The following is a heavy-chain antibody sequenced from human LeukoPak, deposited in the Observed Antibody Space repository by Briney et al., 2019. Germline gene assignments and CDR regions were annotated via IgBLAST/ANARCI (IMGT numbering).Heavy chain of an antibody. J-gene: IGHJ4*02. V-gene: IGHV3-11*01. D-gene: IGHD1-26*01. CDR2: ISGSGSAI. Sequence: PGGSLRLSCAASGFTFSDYYMNWIRQAPGKGLERVAYISGSGSAIYYAYSVKDRFTISRDKNKNSLDLKMNSVGDEDTDVYYCARRSGSCQAGFDYWGQGTLVTVSS. CDR3: ARRSGSCQAGFDY. CDR1: GFTFSDYY.